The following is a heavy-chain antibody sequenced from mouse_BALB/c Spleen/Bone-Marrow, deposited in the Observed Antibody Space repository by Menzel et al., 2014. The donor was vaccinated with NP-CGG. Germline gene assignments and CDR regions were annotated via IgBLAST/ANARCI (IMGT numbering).Heavy chain of an antibody. D-gene: IGHD1-1*01. Sequence: VKLVESGPELVRPGVSVKISCKGSGYTFTDYAMHWVKQSHARSLEWIGVISTYSGNTNYNQKFKGKATMTVDKSSSTAYMELARLTSEDPAIYSCARGGSVSSPFDYWGQGTTLPVSS. J-gene: IGHJ2*01. V-gene: IGHV1-67*01. CDR3: ARGGSVSSPFDY. CDR2: ISTYSGNT. CDR1: GYTFTDYA.